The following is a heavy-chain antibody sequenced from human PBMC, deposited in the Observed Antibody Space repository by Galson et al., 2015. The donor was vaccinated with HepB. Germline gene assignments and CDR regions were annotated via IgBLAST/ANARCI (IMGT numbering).Heavy chain of an antibody. J-gene: IGHJ3*02. CDR2: IWYDGSNK. V-gene: IGHV3-33*01. Sequence: SLRLSCAASGFTFSSYGMNWVRQAPGKGLEWVAVIWYDGSNKYYADSVKGRFTITRDNSKKTLYLQMNSLRAEDTAVYYCARDRDKGDYDLPGAFDIWGQGTMVTVSS. CDR3: ARDRDKGDYDLPGAFDI. CDR1: GFTFSSYG. D-gene: IGHD3-22*01.